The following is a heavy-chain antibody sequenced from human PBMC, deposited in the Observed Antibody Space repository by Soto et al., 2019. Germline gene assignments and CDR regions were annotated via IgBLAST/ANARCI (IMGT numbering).Heavy chain of an antibody. CDR3: ARAGVENWLDP. CDR1: GFTFNKYG. D-gene: IGHD3-10*01. CDR2: IWYDGRND. J-gene: IGHJ5*02. V-gene: IGHV3-33*01. Sequence: QVQLVESGGGVVQPGRSLRLSCEGSGFTFNKYGMHWVRQAPGKGLEWVAIIWYDGRNDFYADSVKGRFTISKDNSKNKVYLEMDSLRVEDTGIYYCARAGVENWLDPWGQGTLVNVSS.